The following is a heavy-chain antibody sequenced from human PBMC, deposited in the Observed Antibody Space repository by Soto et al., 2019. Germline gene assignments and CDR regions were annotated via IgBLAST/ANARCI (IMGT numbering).Heavy chain of an antibody. Sequence: LRLSCAASGFTFSSYAMSWVRQAPWKGLEWVSVISGSGGNTYYADSVKGRFTISRDNSKNTLYLQTNSLRVEDTAVYYCAKPNLYCSSTSCYDYWGQGALVTVSS. J-gene: IGHJ4*02. D-gene: IGHD2-2*01. CDR1: GFTFSSYA. CDR3: AKPNLYCSSTSCYDY. V-gene: IGHV3-23*01. CDR2: ISGSGGNT.